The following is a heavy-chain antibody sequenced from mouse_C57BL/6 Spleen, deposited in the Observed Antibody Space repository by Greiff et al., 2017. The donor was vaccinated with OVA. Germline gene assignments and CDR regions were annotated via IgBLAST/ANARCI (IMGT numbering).Heavy chain of an antibody. CDR2: IDPETGGT. J-gene: IGHJ2*01. CDR3: TRGGLRRDY. V-gene: IGHV1-15*01. CDR1: GYTFTDYE. Sequence: VQLQQSGAELVRPGASVTLSCKASGYTFTDYEMHWVKQTPVHGLEWIGAIDPETGGTAYNQKFKGKAILTADKSSSTAYMELRSLTSEDSAVYYCTRGGLRRDYWGQGTTLTVSA. D-gene: IGHD2-4*01.